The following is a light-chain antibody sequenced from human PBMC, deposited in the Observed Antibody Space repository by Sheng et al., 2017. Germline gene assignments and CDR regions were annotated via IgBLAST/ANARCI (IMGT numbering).Light chain of an antibody. J-gene: IGLJ3*02. V-gene: IGLV3-27*01. CDR1: ILAEKY. CDR2: KDT. CDR3: YSVADNEDV. Sequence: SYELTQPSSVSVSPGQTAKITCSGDILAEKYGRWFQQKPGQAPTLVIYKDTERPSGISERFSGSSSGNSVTLAISGAQVEDEADYYCYSVADNEDVFGRRDRTLTV.